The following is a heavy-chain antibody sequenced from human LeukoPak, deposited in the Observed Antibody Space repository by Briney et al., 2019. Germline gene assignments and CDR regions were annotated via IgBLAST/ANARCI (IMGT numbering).Heavy chain of an antibody. CDR1: GGTFISYA. CDR2: IIPIFGTA. D-gene: IGHD3-10*01. V-gene: IGHV1-69*01. CDR3: ARERNPYGSGSYQWFDP. Sequence: SVKVSCKASGGTFISYAISWVRQAPGQGLEWMGGIIPIFGTANYAQKFQGRVTITADESTSTAYMELSSLRSEDTAVYYCARERNPYGSGSYQWFDPWGQGTLVTVSS. J-gene: IGHJ5*02.